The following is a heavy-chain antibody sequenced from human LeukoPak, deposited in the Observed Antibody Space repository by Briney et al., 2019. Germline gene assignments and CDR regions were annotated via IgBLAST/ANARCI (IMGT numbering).Heavy chain of an antibody. Sequence: ASVKVSCKASGGTFSSYAISWVRQAPGQGLEWMGGIIPIFGTANYAQKFQGRVTITADESTSTAYMELSSLRSEDTAVYYCARDLPRAAAGIGYYFDYWGQGTLVTVSS. CDR1: GGTFSSYA. J-gene: IGHJ4*02. V-gene: IGHV1-69*13. CDR3: ARDLPRAAAGIGYYFDY. CDR2: IIPIFGTA. D-gene: IGHD6-13*01.